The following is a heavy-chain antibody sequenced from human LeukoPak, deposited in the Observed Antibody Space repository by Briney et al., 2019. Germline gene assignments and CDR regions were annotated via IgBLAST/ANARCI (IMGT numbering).Heavy chain of an antibody. CDR3: ARGDWYFDY. CDR1: GFIFTDYY. Sequence: GGSLRLSCAASGFIFTDYYMSWIRQAPGKGLEWVSSIGTSGSHIYYADSVKGRFTTSRDNAKNSLYLQMNSLRADDTAVYYCARGDWYFDYWDQGTLVTVSS. J-gene: IGHJ4*02. CDR2: IGTSGSHI. V-gene: IGHV3-11*01. D-gene: IGHD2-21*01.